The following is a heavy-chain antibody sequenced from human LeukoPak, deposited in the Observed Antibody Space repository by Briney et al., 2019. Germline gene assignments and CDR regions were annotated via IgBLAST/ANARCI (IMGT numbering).Heavy chain of an antibody. CDR3: AREGTSGTHLNWFDP. V-gene: IGHV4-59*01. Sequence: SETLSLTCTVSGGSISSYYWSWIRQPPGKGLEWIGHIYGSGSTNYNPSLKNRVTLSVDTSKNQFSLKLSSVTAADTAVYYCAREGTSGTHLNWFDPWGQGTLVTVSS. CDR2: IYGSGST. CDR1: GGSISSYY. D-gene: IGHD1-1*01. J-gene: IGHJ5*02.